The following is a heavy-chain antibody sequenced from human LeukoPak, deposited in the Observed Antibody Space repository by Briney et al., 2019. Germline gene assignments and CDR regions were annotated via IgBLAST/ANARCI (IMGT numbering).Heavy chain of an antibody. Sequence: SETLSLTCTDSGGSISSYYWSWIRQPPGKGLEWIGYIYYSGSTNYNPSLKSRVTISVDTSKNQFSLKLSSVTAADTAVYYCARQEKIYGSGPRYGMDVWGQGTTVTVSS. CDR3: ARQEKIYGSGPRYGMDV. D-gene: IGHD3-10*01. V-gene: IGHV4-59*08. J-gene: IGHJ6*02. CDR1: GGSISSYY. CDR2: IYYSGST.